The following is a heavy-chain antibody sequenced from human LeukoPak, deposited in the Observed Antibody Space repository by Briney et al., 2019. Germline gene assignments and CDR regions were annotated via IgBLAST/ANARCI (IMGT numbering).Heavy chain of an antibody. CDR1: GGSFSGYY. V-gene: IGHV4-34*01. D-gene: IGHD2-2*01. CDR2: INHSGST. Sequence: SETLSLTCAVYGGSFSGYYWSWIRQPPGKGLEWIGEINHSGSTNYNPSLKSQVTISVDTSKNQFSLKLSSVTAADTAVYYCARSRNGYCSSTSCYRFDYWGQGTLVTVSS. CDR3: ARSRNGYCSSTSCYRFDY. J-gene: IGHJ4*02.